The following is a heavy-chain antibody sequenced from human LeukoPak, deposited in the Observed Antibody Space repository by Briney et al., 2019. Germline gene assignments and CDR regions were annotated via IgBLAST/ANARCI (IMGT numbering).Heavy chain of an antibody. CDR3: AREKTGYPNPGMDV. D-gene: IGHD6-13*01. J-gene: IGHJ6*02. CDR1: GFTVSSNY. CDR2: IYSGGST. V-gene: IGHV3-66*01. Sequence: GGSLRLSCAASGFTVSSNYMSWVRQAPGKGLEWVSVIYSGGSTYYADSVKGRFTISRDNSKNTLYLQMNSLRAEDTAVYYCAREKTGYPNPGMDVWGQGTTVTVSS.